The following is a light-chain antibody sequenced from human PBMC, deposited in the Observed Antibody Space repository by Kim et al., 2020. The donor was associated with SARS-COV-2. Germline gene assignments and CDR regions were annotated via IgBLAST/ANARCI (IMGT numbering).Light chain of an antibody. CDR2: GAS. CDR3: QQYNQWPPWT. CDR1: QSVSSN. J-gene: IGKJ1*01. Sequence: SPGERATLSCTAGQSVSSNLAGYQQQPGQAPRLVIHGASTRATGIPARFSGSGSGTEFTLTISSLQSEDFAVYYCQQYNQWPPWTFGQGTKVDIK. V-gene: IGKV3-15*01.